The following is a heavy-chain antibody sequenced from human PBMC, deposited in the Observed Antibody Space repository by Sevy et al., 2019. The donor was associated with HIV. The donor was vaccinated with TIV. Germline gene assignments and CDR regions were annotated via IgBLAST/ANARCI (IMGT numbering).Heavy chain of an antibody. V-gene: IGHV3-21*01. CDR1: GFSFSSYS. CDR3: ARSYSSSWYILYYFEY. D-gene: IGHD6-13*01. J-gene: IGHJ4*02. Sequence: GGSLRLSCAASGFSFSSYSVSWVRQAPGKGLEWDASIGSSNSYIYYADSVKGRLTISRDNAKNSLFLHMNTLRAEDTAVYYCARSYSSSWYILYYFEYWGQGTPVTVSS. CDR2: IGSSNSYI.